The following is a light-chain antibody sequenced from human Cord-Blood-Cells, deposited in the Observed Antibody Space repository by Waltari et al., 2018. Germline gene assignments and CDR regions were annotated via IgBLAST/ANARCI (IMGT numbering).Light chain of an antibody. V-gene: IGLV2-11*01. CDR3: CSYAGSYTV. CDR1: SSDVGGYNY. Sequence: QSALTQPRSVSGSPGQSVTISCTGTSSDVGGYNYVSWYQQHPGKAPKLMIYDVSKRPSGVPDRFSGSKSGNTASLTISGLQAEDKADYYCCSYAGSYTVFGGGTKLTVL. CDR2: DVS. J-gene: IGLJ2*01.